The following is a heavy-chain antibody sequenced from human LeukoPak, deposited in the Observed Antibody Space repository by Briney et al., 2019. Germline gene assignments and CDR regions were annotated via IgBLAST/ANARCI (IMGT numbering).Heavy chain of an antibody. CDR1: GYTFTGYY. D-gene: IGHD1-26*01. CDR2: INPNSGGT. CDR3: ASRYSGSYLAGQTRDY. J-gene: IGHJ4*02. V-gene: IGHV1-2*06. Sequence: ASVKVSCKASGYTFTGYYMHWVRQAPGQGLEWMGRINPNSGGTNYAQKFQGRVTMTRDTSISTAYMELSRLRSDDTAVYYCASRYSGSYLAGQTRDYWGQGTLVTGSS.